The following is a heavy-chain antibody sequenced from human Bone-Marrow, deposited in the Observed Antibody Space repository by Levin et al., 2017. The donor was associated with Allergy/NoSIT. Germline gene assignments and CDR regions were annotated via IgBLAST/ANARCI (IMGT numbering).Heavy chain of an antibody. CDR3: MRGPFCGGDCFVF. CDR1: GFIFSDYY. V-gene: IGHV3-11*01. CDR2: VGVSGTYT. J-gene: IGHJ4*02. Sequence: AGGSLRLSCAASGFIFSDYYMSWIRQAPGKGPEWVSFVGVSGTYTYYTDSVKGRFTISRDNAKNSLYLQMKNLTVEDTGVYYCMRGPFCGGDCFVFWGQGALVTVSS. D-gene: IGHD2-21*01.